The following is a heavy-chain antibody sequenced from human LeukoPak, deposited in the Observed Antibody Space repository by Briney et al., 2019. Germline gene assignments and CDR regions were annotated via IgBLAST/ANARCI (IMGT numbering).Heavy chain of an antibody. CDR2: ISSSGSTI. CDR1: GFTFSSYA. J-gene: IGHJ5*02. Sequence: GGSLRLSCAASGFTFSSYAMHWVRQAPGKGLEWVSYISSSGSTIYYADSVKGRFTISRDNAKNSLYLQMNSLRAEDTAVYYCARDAIAARKTTWGQGTLVTVSS. D-gene: IGHD6-6*01. V-gene: IGHV3-48*04. CDR3: ARDAIAARKTT.